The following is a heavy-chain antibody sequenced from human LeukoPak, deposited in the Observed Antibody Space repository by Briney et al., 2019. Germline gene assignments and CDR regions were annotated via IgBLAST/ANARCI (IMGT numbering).Heavy chain of an antibody. CDR2: ISGASTSI. CDR1: GFMFNSYS. V-gene: IGHV3-21*06. Sequence: NPGGSLRLSCATSGFMFNSYSISWVRQAPGKGLEWVSSISGASTSIYYADSVKGRFTISRDNAKNALYLQMERLRAEDTAVYYCASIGGFCSRGYCSWGQGALVTVSS. CDR3: ASIGGFCSRGYCS. J-gene: IGHJ5*02. D-gene: IGHD2-15*01.